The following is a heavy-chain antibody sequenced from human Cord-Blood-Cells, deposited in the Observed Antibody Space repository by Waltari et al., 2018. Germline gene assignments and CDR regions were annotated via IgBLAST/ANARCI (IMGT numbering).Heavy chain of an antibody. Sequence: QVQLQESGPGLVKPSETLSLTCAVSGYSISSGYYWGWIRQPPGKGLEWIGSIYHSGSTYYNPSLKSRVTISVDTSKNQCSLKLSSVTAADTAVYYCVIMYAVAGTSAFDIWGQGTMVTVSS. V-gene: IGHV4-38-2*01. J-gene: IGHJ3*02. CDR2: IYHSGST. CDR3: VIMYAVAGTSAFDI. D-gene: IGHD6-19*01. CDR1: GYSISSGYY.